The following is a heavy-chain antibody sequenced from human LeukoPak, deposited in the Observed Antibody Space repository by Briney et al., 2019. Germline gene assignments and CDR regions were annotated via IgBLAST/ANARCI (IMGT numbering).Heavy chain of an antibody. V-gene: IGHV1-69*13. CDR3: ARVRREMATITRDYYYYYGMDV. Sequence: SVTVSCKASGGTFSSYAISWVRQAPGQGLEWMGGIIPIFGTANYAQKFQGRVTITADESTSTAYMELSSLRSEDTAVYYCARVRREMATITRDYYYYYGMDVWGQGTTVTVSS. J-gene: IGHJ6*02. CDR1: GGTFSSYA. CDR2: IIPIFGTA. D-gene: IGHD5-24*01.